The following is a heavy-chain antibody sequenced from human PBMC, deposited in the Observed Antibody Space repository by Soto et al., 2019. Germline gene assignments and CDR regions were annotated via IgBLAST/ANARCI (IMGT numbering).Heavy chain of an antibody. CDR2: TRNKANSYTT. CDR3: AAHVYGGFWGMDV. D-gene: IGHD4-17*01. CDR1: GFTFSDNY. Sequence: EVQLVESGGGLVQPGGSLRLSCAASGFTFSDNYMEWVRQAPGKGLEWVCRTRNKANSYTTEYAASVKGRFTISRDDSKNSLSLQMNSPKTEVTAVYDCAAHVYGGFWGMDVWGQGTTVTVSS. J-gene: IGHJ6*02. V-gene: IGHV3-72*01.